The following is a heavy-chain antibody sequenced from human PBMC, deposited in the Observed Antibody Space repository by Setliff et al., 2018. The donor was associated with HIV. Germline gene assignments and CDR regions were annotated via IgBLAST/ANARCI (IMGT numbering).Heavy chain of an antibody. CDR2: IFYSGNT. V-gene: IGHV4-39*01. J-gene: IGHJ5*02. CDR3: ARQVVGATYNWFDP. Sequence: LTCTVSGDSMSSSSYYWGWIRQPPGKGLEWIGSIFYSGNTYYKPSLKSRVTISVDTSKNQFSLKLSSVTAADTAVYYCARQVVGATYNWFDPWGQGTLVTVSS. CDR1: GDSMSSSSYY. D-gene: IGHD1-26*01.